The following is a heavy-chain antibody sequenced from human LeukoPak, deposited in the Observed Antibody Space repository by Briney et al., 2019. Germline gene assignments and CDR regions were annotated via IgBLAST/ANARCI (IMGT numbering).Heavy chain of an antibody. V-gene: IGHV1-8*03. D-gene: IGHD2-2*01. Sequence: ASVKVSCKASGYTFTSFDINWVRQATGQGLEWMGWMNPNSGNTGYAQKFKGRVTITRNTSISTAYMELSSLRSEDTAVYYCARGFVVVPAAMGYWGQGTLVTVSS. J-gene: IGHJ4*02. CDR3: ARGFVVVPAAMGY. CDR1: GYTFTSFD. CDR2: MNPNSGNT.